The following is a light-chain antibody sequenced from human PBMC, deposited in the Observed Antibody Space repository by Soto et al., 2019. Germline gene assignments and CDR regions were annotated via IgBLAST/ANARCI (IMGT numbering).Light chain of an antibody. Sequence: DIQMTQSPSILSASVGDRVTITCRASQSISSWLAWYQQIPGKAPKALIYQASKLEIGVPSRFSGSGSGTDFTLTISSLEPEDFAVYYCQQNNYWPPLTFGGGTKVEIK. CDR1: QSISSW. V-gene: IGKV1-5*03. CDR2: QAS. J-gene: IGKJ4*01. CDR3: QQNNYWPPLT.